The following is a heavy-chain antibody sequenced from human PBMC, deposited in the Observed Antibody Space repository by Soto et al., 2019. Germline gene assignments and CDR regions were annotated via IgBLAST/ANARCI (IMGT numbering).Heavy chain of an antibody. CDR3: ARDFVVVPAVTHWFDP. CDR2: IYYSGST. V-gene: IGHV4-30-4*01. Sequence: SETLSLTCTVSGGSISSGDYYWSWIRQPPGKGLEWIGYIYYSGSTYYNPSLKSRVTISVDTSKNQFSLKLSSVTAADTAVYYCARDFVVVPAVTHWFDPWGQGTLVTVSS. J-gene: IGHJ5*02. CDR1: GGSISSGDYY. D-gene: IGHD2-2*01.